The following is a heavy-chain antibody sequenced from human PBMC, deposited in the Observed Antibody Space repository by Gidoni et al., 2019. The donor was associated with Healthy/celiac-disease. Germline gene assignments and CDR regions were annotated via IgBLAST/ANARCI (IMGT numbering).Heavy chain of an antibody. V-gene: IGHV3-23*01. CDR3: AKARYSSSWYYFDY. J-gene: IGHJ4*02. CDR1: GFPSRSYA. CDR2: ISGSGGST. Sequence: EVQLLESGGGLVQPGGSLRLSCAASGFPSRSYAMSWVRQAPGKGLEWVAAISGSGGSTYYADSVKGRFTISRDNAKNTRYLQMNSLRAEDTAVYYCAKARYSSSWYYFDYWGQGTLVTVSS. D-gene: IGHD6-13*01.